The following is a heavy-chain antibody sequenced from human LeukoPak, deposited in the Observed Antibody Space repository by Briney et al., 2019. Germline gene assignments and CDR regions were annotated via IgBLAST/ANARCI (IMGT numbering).Heavy chain of an antibody. V-gene: IGHV4-39*02. CDR2: IYYSGST. D-gene: IGHD6-13*01. CDR1: GGSISSSSYY. CDR3: ARDSSSWYEGFDY. J-gene: IGHJ4*02. Sequence: SETLSLTCTVSGGSISSSSYYWGWIRQPPGTGLEWIGSIYYSGSTYYNPSLKSRVTISVDTSKNQFSLKLSSVTAADTAVYYCARDSSSWYEGFDYWGQGTLVTVSS.